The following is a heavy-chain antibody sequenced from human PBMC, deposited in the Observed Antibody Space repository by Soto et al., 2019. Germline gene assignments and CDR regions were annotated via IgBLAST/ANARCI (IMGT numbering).Heavy chain of an antibody. CDR3: ARLDPGNGSGWYGNDY. Sequence: LKISCKGSGYSFTSYWIGWVRQMPGKGLEWMGIIYPGDSDTRYSPSFQGQVTISADKSISTAYLQWSSLKASDTAMYYCARLDPGNGSGWYGNDYWGQGTLVTVSS. J-gene: IGHJ4*02. CDR2: IYPGDSDT. V-gene: IGHV5-51*01. CDR1: GYSFTSYW. D-gene: IGHD6-19*01.